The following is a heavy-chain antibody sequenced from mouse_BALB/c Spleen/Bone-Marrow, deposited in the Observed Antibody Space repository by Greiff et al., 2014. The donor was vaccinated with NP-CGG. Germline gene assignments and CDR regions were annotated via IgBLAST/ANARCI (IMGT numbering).Heavy chain of an antibody. CDR3: ARWANWDGFAY. CDR1: GYTFTSYT. V-gene: IGHV1-4*01. Sequence: VQLQQSGAELARPGASVKMSYKASGYTFTSYTMHWVKQRPGQGLEWIGYINPSSGYTNYNQKFKDKATLTADKSSSTAYMQLSSLTSEDSAVYYCARWANWDGFAYWGQGTLVTVSA. J-gene: IGHJ3*01. CDR2: INPSSGYT. D-gene: IGHD4-1*02.